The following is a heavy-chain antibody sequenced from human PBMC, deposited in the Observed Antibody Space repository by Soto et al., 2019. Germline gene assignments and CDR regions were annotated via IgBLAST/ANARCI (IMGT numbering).Heavy chain of an antibody. D-gene: IGHD2-15*01. CDR3: ARMIAYCSGGSCYSDPFDP. V-gene: IGHV1-69*13. Sequence: GASLKVSCKASGGTFSSYAISWVRQAPGQGLEWMGGIIPIFGTANYAQKFQGRVTITADESTSTAYMELSSLRSEDTAVYYCARMIAYCSGGSCYSDPFDPWDQGTLVNVSS. CDR2: IIPIFGTA. CDR1: GGTFSSYA. J-gene: IGHJ5*02.